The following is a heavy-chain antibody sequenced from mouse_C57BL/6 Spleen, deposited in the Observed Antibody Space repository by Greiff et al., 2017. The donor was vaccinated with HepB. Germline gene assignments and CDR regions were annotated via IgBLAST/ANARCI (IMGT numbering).Heavy chain of an antibody. J-gene: IGHJ2*01. Sequence: EVKLMESGPGLVKPSQSLSLTCSVTGYSITSGYYWNWIRQFPGNKLEWMGYISYDGSNNYNPSLKNRISITRDTSKNQFFLKLNSVTTEDTATYYCAREGDYYGSFDYWGQGTTLTVSS. CDR1: GYSITSGYY. CDR3: AREGDYYGSFDY. D-gene: IGHD1-1*01. CDR2: ISYDGSN. V-gene: IGHV3-6*01.